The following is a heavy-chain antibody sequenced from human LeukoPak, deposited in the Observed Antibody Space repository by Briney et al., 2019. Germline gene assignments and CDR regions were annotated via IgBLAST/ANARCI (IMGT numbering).Heavy chain of an antibody. D-gene: IGHD6-19*01. CDR2: IYFSGSA. V-gene: IGHV4-39*07. CDR1: GGSFSSKSYS. CDR3: ARGVLSGWYVEPADY. J-gene: IGHJ4*02. Sequence: SETLSLTCTVSGGSFSSKSYSWGWIRQPPGKGLEWIGNIYFSGSAYYNPSLKSRVTISVDTSKNQFSLKLSSVTAADTAVYYCARGVLSGWYVEPADYWGQGTLVTVSS.